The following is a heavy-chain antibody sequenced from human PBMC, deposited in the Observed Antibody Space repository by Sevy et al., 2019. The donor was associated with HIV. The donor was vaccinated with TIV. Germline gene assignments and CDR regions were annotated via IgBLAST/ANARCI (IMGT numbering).Heavy chain of an antibody. CDR3: ARDVQPAVAGYYYYYGMDV. D-gene: IGHD6-19*01. Sequence: ASVKVSCKASGYTFTSYGISWVRQAPGQGLEWMGWISAYNGNTNYAQKLQGRVTMTTDTSTRTAYMELRSLRSDDTAVYYCARDVQPAVAGYYYYYGMDVWGQGTTVTVSS. CDR1: GYTFTSYG. J-gene: IGHJ6*02. CDR2: ISAYNGNT. V-gene: IGHV1-18*01.